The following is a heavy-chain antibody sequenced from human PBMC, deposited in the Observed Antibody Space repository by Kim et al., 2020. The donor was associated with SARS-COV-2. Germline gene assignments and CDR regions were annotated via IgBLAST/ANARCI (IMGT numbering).Heavy chain of an antibody. CDR2: VSSSGGTT. Sequence: GGSLRLSCAASGFTFTDYVMTWVRQAPGKGLEWVSGVSSSGGTTYYADSVKGRFTISRDNSKSTLHLQMNSLRAEDTALYYCAKVGRSNVYYYYGMDVWGQGTTVTVSS. CDR1: GFTFTDYV. V-gene: IGHV3-23*01. D-gene: IGHD3-16*02. J-gene: IGHJ6*02. CDR3: AKVGRSNVYYYYGMDV.